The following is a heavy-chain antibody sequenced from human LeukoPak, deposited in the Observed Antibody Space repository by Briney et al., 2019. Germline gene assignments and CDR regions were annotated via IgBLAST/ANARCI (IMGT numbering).Heavy chain of an antibody. V-gene: IGHV3-30-3*01. D-gene: IGHD1-26*01. J-gene: IGHJ6*03. CDR1: GFTFSSYW. Sequence: GGSLRLSCAASGFTFSSYWMSWVRQAPGKGLEWVAVISYDGSNKYYADSVKGRFTISRDNAKNSLYLQMNSLRAEDTAVYYCARLGTVGATNVYYYYMDVWGKGATVTVSS. CDR2: ISYDGSNK. CDR3: ARLGTVGATNVYYYYMDV.